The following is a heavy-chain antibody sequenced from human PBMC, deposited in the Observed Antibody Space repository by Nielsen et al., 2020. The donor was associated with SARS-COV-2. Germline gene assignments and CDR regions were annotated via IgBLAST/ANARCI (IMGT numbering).Heavy chain of an antibody. V-gene: IGHV1-18*01. CDR2: ISAYNGNT. J-gene: IGHJ4*02. CDR3: ARDFPENYYDSSGYDY. D-gene: IGHD3-22*01. Sequence: ASVKVSCKASGYTFTSYGISWVRQAPGQRLEWMGWISAYNGNTNYAQKLQGRVTMTTDTSTSTAYMELRSLRSDDTAVYYCARDFPENYYDSSGYDYWGQGTLVTVSS. CDR1: GYTFTSYG.